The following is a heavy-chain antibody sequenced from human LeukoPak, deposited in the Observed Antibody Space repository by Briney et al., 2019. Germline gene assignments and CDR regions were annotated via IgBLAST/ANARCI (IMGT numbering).Heavy chain of an antibody. J-gene: IGHJ5*02. Sequence: GGSLRLSCEVSGFIFRNYGMHWVRRTPGKGLEWVAVISYDGSNKYYADSVKGRFTISRDNSKNTLYLQMNSLRAEDTAVYYCAKDYTPMTTVTTYWFDPWGQGTLVTVSS. CDR1: GFIFRNYG. CDR2: ISYDGSNK. CDR3: AKDYTPMTTVTTYWFDP. D-gene: IGHD4-17*01. V-gene: IGHV3-30*18.